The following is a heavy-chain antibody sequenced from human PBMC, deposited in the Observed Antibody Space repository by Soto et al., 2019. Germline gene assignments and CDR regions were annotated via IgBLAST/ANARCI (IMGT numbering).Heavy chain of an antibody. Sequence: ASVKVSCKASGYTFTSYDINWVRQATGQGLEWMGWMNPNSGNTGYAQKFQGRVTMTRNTSISTAYMELSSLRSEDTAVYYCEREFCSGGSCYPGDYYYYYMDVWGKGTTVTVSS. CDR2: MNPNSGNT. CDR1: GYTFTSYD. CDR3: EREFCSGGSCYPGDYYYYYMDV. V-gene: IGHV1-8*01. J-gene: IGHJ6*03. D-gene: IGHD2-15*01.